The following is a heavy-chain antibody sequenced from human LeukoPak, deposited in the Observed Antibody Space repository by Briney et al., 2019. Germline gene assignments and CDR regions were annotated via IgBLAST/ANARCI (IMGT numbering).Heavy chain of an antibody. CDR1: GGTFSSYA. J-gene: IGHJ6*02. CDR2: IIPIFGTA. V-gene: IGHV1-69*13. D-gene: IGHD6-13*01. CDR3: ASRPHSSSWYRYYYYGMDV. Sequence: GASVKVSCKASGGTFSSYAISWVRQAPGQGLEWMGGIIPIFGTANYAQKFQGRVTITADESTSTAYMELSSLRSEDTAVYYRASRPHSSSWYRYYYYGMDVWGQGTTVTVSS.